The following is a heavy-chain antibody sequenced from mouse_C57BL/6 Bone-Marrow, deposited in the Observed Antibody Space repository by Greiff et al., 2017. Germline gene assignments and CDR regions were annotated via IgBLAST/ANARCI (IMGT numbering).Heavy chain of an antibody. D-gene: IGHD1-1*01. CDR2: IYPGDGDT. V-gene: IGHV1-80*01. CDR3: ARCSSYWCFDV. J-gene: IGHJ1*03. CDR1: GYAFSSYW. Sequence: QVQLKESGAELVKPGASVKISCKASGYAFSSYWMNWVKQRPGKGLEWIGQIYPGDGDTNYNGKFKGKATLTADKSSSTAYMQLSSLTSEDSAVDFCARCSSYWCFDVWGTGTTVTVSA.